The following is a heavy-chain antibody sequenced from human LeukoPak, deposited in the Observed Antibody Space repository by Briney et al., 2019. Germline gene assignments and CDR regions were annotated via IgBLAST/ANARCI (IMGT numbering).Heavy chain of an antibody. V-gene: IGHV1-8*01. J-gene: IGHJ4*02. D-gene: IGHD6-13*01. CDR3: ARAPRNSSTMLDY. Sequence: ASVKVSCKASGDTFSTYGTSWVRQAPGQGLEWMGLINPDGGSTAYAHRFQGRVTMTRDTSTSTVYMDFSSLRSEDTALYYCARAPRNSSTMLDYWGQGTLVTVSS. CDR2: INPDGGST. CDR1: GDTFSTYG.